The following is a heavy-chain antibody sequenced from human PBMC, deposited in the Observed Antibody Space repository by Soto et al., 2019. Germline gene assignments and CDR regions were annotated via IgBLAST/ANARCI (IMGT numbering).Heavy chain of an antibody. V-gene: IGHV4-31*03. Sequence: SETLSLTCSVSGGSISSGGYYWSWIRQHTGKGLEWIGYIYYSGSTYYNPSLKSRVTISVDTSKSQFSLKLSSVTAADTAVYYCARDFTDSSGPTLGMGVWGQGTTVTVSS. CDR3: ARDFTDSSGPTLGMGV. CDR2: IYYSGST. CDR1: GGSISSGGYY. D-gene: IGHD6-19*01. J-gene: IGHJ6*02.